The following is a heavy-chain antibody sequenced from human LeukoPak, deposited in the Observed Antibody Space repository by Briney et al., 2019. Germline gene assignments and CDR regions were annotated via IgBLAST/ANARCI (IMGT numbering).Heavy chain of an antibody. Sequence: SESLSLTCSVSGDSITSRNNYGGWVRQPPRQGLELIVTIYYSASTYYTPSLKSRVPISVDTSKNRFSLQLPSVPAGDTAVYYCASRPGGPEYFGWGSSPWGQGTLVTVSS. V-gene: IGHV4-39*01. CDR3: ASRPGGPEYFGWGSSP. CDR1: GDSITSRNNY. J-gene: IGHJ4*02. D-gene: IGHD3-10*01. CDR2: IYYSAST.